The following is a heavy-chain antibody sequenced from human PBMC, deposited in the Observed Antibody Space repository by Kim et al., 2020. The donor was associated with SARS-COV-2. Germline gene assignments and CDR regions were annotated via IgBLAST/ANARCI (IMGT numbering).Heavy chain of an antibody. D-gene: IGHD6-6*01. CDR1: GGSVSSGSYY. CDR3: AGDQKTPEVGARPPGY. V-gene: IGHV4-61*01. CDR2: IYYSGST. J-gene: IGHJ4*02. Sequence: SETLSLTCTVSGGSVSSGSYYWSWIRQPPGKGLEWIGYIYYSGSTNYNPSLKSRVTISVDTSKNQFSLKLSSVTAADTAVYYCAGDQKTPEVGARPPGYWGQGTLVTVSS.